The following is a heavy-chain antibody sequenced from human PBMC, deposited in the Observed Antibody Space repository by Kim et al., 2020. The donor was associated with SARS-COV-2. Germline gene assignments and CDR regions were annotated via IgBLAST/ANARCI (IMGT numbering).Heavy chain of an antibody. D-gene: IGHD6-6*01. V-gene: IGHV4-39*07. CDR1: GDSISSSYYY. J-gene: IGHJ4*02. Sequence: SETLSLTCTVSGDSISSSYYYWGWIRQPPGKGLEWIGSIYYSGSTYYNPSLKSRVTISIDTSKNQFSLKLSSVTAADTAVYYCARGASAARPNFDYWGQGTLVTVSS. CDR3: ARGASAARPNFDY. CDR2: IYYSGST.